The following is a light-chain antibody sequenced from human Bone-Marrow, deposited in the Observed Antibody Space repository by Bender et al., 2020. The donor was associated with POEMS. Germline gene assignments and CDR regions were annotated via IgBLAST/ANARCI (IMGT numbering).Light chain of an antibody. J-gene: IGLJ2*01. CDR2: EVF. Sequence: QSALTQPASVSGSPGQSVTISCTGTDSDIGLYDYVSWFQQHPGKAPKLIIYEVFKRPSGVPDRFSGSKSGTTASLTVSGLQAEDEATYYCCSYAGDNDLVFGGGTKLTVL. CDR1: DSDIGLYDY. CDR3: CSYAGDNDLV. V-gene: IGLV2-8*01.